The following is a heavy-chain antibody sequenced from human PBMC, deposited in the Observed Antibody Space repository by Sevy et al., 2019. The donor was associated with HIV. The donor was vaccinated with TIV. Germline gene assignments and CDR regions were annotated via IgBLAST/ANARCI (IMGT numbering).Heavy chain of an antibody. CDR1: GFTFSSYS. D-gene: IGHD2-2*02. J-gene: IGHJ3*02. V-gene: IGHV3-21*01. CDR2: ISDSSNYI. Sequence: GGSLRLSCAASGFTFSSYSMNWVRQAPGKGLEWVSSISDSSNYIYYADSVKGRFTISRDNAKNSLYLQMNSLRAEDTAVDYCARRYCSLTSCYMHDAFDIWGQGTMVTVSS. CDR3: ARRYCSLTSCYMHDAFDI.